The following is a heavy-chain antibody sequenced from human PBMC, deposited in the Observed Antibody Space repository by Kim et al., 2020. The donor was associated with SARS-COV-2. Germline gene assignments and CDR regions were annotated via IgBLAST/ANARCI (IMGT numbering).Heavy chain of an antibody. Sequence: YNPYLKSRVTISVDTSKNQFSLRLSSVTAADTAVYYCARDGYYGLGAIDYWGPGTLVTVSS. J-gene: IGHJ4*02. V-gene: IGHV4-59*01. CDR3: ARDGYYGLGAIDY. D-gene: IGHD3-10*01.